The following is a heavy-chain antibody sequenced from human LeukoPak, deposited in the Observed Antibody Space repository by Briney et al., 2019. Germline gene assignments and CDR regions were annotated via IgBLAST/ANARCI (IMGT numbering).Heavy chain of an antibody. V-gene: IGHV3-74*01. Sequence: GGSLRLSCAASGFTFSDYWMYWVRQAPGEGLLWISNINEYGTTTYADSVKGRFTVSRDNAKNILYLQMNSLRPDDTAAYYCARVRGGNWGQGTLVTVST. CDR1: GFTFSDYW. J-gene: IGHJ4*02. CDR2: INEYGTT. CDR3: ARVRGGN. D-gene: IGHD3-16*01.